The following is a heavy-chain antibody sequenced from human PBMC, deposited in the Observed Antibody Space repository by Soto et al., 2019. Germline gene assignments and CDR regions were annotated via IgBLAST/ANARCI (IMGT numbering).Heavy chain of an antibody. CDR1: GFTFRNHA. Sequence: QVQLVESGGGVVQPGGSLRLSCAASGFTFRNHAMHWVRQAPGKGLECLAVIAYDGSNAFYRDSVKGRFTISRDNSRNPLCRHMHSLRSEDTRVYYCARGDREDILVVVGARPGEYGIDIWGQGTTVTVSS. J-gene: IGHJ6*02. D-gene: IGHD2-15*01. CDR2: IAYDGSNA. CDR3: ARGDREDILVVVGARPGEYGIDI. V-gene: IGHV3-30-3*01.